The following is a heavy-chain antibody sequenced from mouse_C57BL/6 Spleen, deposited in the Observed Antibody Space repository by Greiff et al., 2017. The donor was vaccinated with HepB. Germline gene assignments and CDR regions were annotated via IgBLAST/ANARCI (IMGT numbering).Heavy chain of an antibody. J-gene: IGHJ4*01. V-gene: IGHV1-64*01. Sequence: QVQLQQPGAELVKPGASVKLSCKASGYTFTSYWMHWVKQRPGQGLEWIGMIHPNSGSTNYNEKFESKATLTVDKSSSTAYMQLSSLTSEDSAVYYCARWDWDDYAMDYWGQGTSVTVSS. CDR3: ARWDWDDYAMDY. D-gene: IGHD4-1*01. CDR1: GYTFTSYW. CDR2: IHPNSGST.